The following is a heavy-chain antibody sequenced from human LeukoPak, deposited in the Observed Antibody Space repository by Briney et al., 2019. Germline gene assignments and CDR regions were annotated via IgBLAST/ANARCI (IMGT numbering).Heavy chain of an antibody. D-gene: IGHD6-19*01. CDR1: GGSISRYY. Sequence: PETLSLTCTVSGGSISRYYWSWIRQPPGKGLEWIGYISNAGSTNYNPSLKSRVAISLDTSKNQFSLKLSSVTAADTAVYFCARYSGGWSYYFDYWGQGTLDTVSS. J-gene: IGHJ4*02. CDR3: ARYSGGWSYYFDY. CDR2: ISNAGST. V-gene: IGHV4-59*08.